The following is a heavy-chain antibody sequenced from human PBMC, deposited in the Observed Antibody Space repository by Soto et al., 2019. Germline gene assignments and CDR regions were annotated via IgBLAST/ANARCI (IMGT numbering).Heavy chain of an antibody. J-gene: IGHJ6*02. CDR3: ASSALYGMDV. CDR1: SGSSSGYY. V-gene: IGHV4-34*01. Sequence: SETLPRTCSIYSGSSSGYYWSLIRQPPGKGLECIGEISKSGNTNYSPSLKSRVSISIDTSMNQFSRNLGSVTAADTAVYYCASSALYGMDVWGQGTTVTVSS. CDR2: ISKSGNT.